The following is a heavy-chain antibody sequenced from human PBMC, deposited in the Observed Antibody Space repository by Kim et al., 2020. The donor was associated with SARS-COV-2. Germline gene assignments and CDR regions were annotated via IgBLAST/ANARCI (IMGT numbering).Heavy chain of an antibody. CDR2: ISYDGSNK. Sequence: GGSLRLSCAASGFTFSSYGMHWVRQAPGKGLEWVAVISYDGSNKYYADSVKGRFTISRDNSKNTLYLQMNSLRAEDTAVYYCARVIKANVDTAPEHEYYYYYYGMDVWGQGTTVTVSS. J-gene: IGHJ6*02. D-gene: IGHD5-18*01. CDR3: ARVIKANVDTAPEHEYYYYYYGMDV. V-gene: IGHV3-30*03. CDR1: GFTFSSYG.